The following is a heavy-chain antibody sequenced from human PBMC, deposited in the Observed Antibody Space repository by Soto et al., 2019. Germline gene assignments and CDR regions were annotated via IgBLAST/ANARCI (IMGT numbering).Heavy chain of an antibody. CDR3: ARPGNYGSGSYLYYLDY. CDR1: GGSISSYY. V-gene: IGHV4-39*01. D-gene: IGHD3-10*01. J-gene: IGHJ4*02. Sequence: SETRSLTCTVSGGSISSYYWSWIRQPPGKGLEWIGSIYYSGSTYYNPSLKSRVTISVDTSKNQFSLKLSSVTAADTAVYYCARPGNYGSGSYLYYLDYWGQGTLVTVSS. CDR2: IYYSGST.